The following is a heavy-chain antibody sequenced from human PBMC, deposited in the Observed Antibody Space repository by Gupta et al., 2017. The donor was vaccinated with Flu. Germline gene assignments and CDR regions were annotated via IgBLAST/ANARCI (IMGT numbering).Heavy chain of an antibody. CDR1: GGSISSGSYY. D-gene: IGHD3-22*01. CDR3: AIHPLTYYYDSSGLEIFDI. CDR2: IYTSGST. V-gene: IGHV4-61*02. J-gene: IGHJ3*02. Sequence: QVQLQESGPGLVKPSQTLSLTCTVSGGSISSGSYYWSWIRQPAGKGLEWIGRIYTSGSTNYNPSLKSRVTISVDTSKNQFSLKLSSVTAADTAVYYCAIHPLTYYYDSSGLEIFDIWCQGTMVTVSS.